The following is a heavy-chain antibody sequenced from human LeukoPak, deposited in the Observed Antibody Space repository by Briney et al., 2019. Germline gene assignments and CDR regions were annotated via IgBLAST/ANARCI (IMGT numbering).Heavy chain of an antibody. D-gene: IGHD5-24*01. Sequence: ASVKVSCKASGGTFSSYAISWVRQAPGQGLEWMGGIIPIFGTANYAQKFQGRVTITTDESTSTAYMELSSLRSEDTAVYYCARGPAQEIGLHDWVQGTLVTVSS. J-gene: IGHJ4*02. CDR2: IIPIFGTA. CDR3: ARGPAQEIGLHD. V-gene: IGHV1-69*05. CDR1: GGTFSSYA.